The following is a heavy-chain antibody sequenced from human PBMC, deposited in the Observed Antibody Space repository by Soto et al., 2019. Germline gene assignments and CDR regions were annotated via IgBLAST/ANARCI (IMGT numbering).Heavy chain of an antibody. CDR1: GYTFTSYA. CDR3: ARDLATIGDYYGMDV. D-gene: IGHD5-12*01. J-gene: IGHJ6*02. CDR2: INAGNGNT. V-gene: IGHV1-3*01. Sequence: SVKVPCKASGYTFTSYAMHWVRQAPGQRLEWMGWINAGNGNTKYSQKFQGRVTITRDTSASTAYMELSSLRSEDTAVYYCARDLATIGDYYGMDVWGQGTTVTVS.